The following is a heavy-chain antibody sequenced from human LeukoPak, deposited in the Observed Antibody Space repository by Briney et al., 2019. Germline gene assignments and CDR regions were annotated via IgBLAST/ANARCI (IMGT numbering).Heavy chain of an antibody. CDR2: INHSGST. V-gene: IGHV4-34*01. Sequence: SETLSLTCAVYGGSFSGYYWSWIRQPPGKGLEWIGEINHSGSTNYNPSLKSRVTISVDTSKNQFSLKLSSVTAADTAVYYCARGLVEVELRYFDYWGQGTLVTVSS. D-gene: IGHD1-7*01. J-gene: IGHJ4*02. CDR3: ARGLVEVELRYFDY. CDR1: GGSFSGYY.